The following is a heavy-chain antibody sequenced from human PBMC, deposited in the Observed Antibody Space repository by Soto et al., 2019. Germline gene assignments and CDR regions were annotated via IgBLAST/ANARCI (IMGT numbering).Heavy chain of an antibody. CDR3: ARDRGSSSRWFDP. V-gene: IGHV3-33*01. CDR2: IWYDGSNK. Sequence: GGSLRLSCVASGFTFSSYGMHWVRQAPGKGLEWVAVIWYDGSNKYYADSVKGRFTISRDNSKNTLYLQMNSLRAEDTAVYYCARDRGSSSRWFDPWGQGTLVTVSS. D-gene: IGHD6-6*01. J-gene: IGHJ5*02. CDR1: GFTFSSYG.